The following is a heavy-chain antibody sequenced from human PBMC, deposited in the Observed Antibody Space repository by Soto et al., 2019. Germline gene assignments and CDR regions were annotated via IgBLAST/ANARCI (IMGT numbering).Heavy chain of an antibody. CDR3: ATGGTTHSILDFFDY. Sequence: GASVKVSCKASGYTFTSYGISWVRQAPGQGLEWMGWINPNSGDTNYTQRFQRRLTMTRDASITTAYMELSRLTSDDTAVYYCATGGTTHSILDFFDYWGQGTLVTVSS. CDR1: GYTFTSYG. D-gene: IGHD1-1*01. V-gene: IGHV1-2*02. CDR2: INPNSGDT. J-gene: IGHJ4*02.